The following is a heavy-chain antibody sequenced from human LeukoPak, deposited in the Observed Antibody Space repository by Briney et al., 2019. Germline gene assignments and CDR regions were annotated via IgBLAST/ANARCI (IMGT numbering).Heavy chain of an antibody. CDR1: GGSISSSSYY. D-gene: IGHD3-22*01. Sequence: PSETLSLTCTVSGGSISSSSYYWGWIRQPPGKGLVWIGSIYYSGSTYYNPSLKSRVTISVDTSKNQFSLKLSSVTAADTAVYYCARLPARDYYDLPNWFDPWGQGTLVTVSS. CDR3: ARLPARDYYDLPNWFDP. V-gene: IGHV4-39*01. CDR2: IYYSGST. J-gene: IGHJ5*02.